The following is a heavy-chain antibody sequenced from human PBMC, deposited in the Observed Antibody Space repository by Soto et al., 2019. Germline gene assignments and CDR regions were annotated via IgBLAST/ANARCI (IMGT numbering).Heavy chain of an antibody. V-gene: IGHV3-20*01. Sequence: GGSLRLSCAASGFTFDDYGMSWVRQAPGKGLEWVSGINWNGGSTGYADSVKGRFTISRDNAKNSLYLQMNSLRADDTALYLFARPLLGYCSGGSCYWGAFDIWGQGTMVTVSS. CDR3: ARPLLGYCSGGSCYWGAFDI. D-gene: IGHD2-15*01. J-gene: IGHJ3*02. CDR2: INWNGGST. CDR1: GFTFDDYG.